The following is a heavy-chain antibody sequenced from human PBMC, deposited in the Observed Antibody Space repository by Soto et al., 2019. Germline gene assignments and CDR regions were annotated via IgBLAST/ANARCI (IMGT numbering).Heavy chain of an antibody. CDR1: GGTFSSYA. CDR3: ARYELSVRGVIKYGMDV. CDR2: IIPTFGTA. Sequence: SVKVSCKASGGTFSSYAISWVRQAPGQGLEWMGGIIPTFGTANYAQKFQGRVTITADESTSTAYMELSSLRSEDTAVYYCARYELSVRGVIKYGMDVWGQGTTVTVSS. D-gene: IGHD3-10*01. J-gene: IGHJ6*02. V-gene: IGHV1-69*13.